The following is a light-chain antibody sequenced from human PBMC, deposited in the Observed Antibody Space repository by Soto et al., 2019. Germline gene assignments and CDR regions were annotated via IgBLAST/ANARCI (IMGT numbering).Light chain of an antibody. CDR3: ATWDDSLIGSV. V-gene: IGLV1-47*01. CDR1: NSNIESNY. J-gene: IGLJ1*01. Sequence: QSVLTQTPSASGTPGQRVTISCSGSNSNIESNYVYWYQQFPRTAPKLLIYKDDQRPSGVPDRFSGSKSGASVSLAISGLRSEDEADYYCATWDDSLIGSVFGTGTKLTVL. CDR2: KDD.